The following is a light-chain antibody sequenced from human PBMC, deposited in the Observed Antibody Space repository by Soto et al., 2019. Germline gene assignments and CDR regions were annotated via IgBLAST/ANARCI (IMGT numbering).Light chain of an antibody. CDR3: QPYNNWPLT. CDR2: DTS. J-gene: IGKJ4*01. CDR1: QSVSSN. V-gene: IGKV3-15*01. Sequence: EIVLTQSPGTLSLSPGERATLSCRASQSVSSNSLAWYQQKPGQAPRLLIYDTSTRATGVPARFSGSRSGPEFTLTINSLQSEDFAIYYCQPYNNWPLTFGGGTKV.